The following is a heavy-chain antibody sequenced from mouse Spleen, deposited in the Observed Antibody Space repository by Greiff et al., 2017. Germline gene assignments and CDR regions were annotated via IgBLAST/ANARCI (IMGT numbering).Heavy chain of an antibody. CDR2: IWSGGST. CDR3: ARNWNYYGAYAMDY. J-gene: IGHJ4*01. V-gene: IGHV2-2*01. D-gene: IGHD1-1*01. CDR1: GFSLTSYG. Sequence: QVQLKESGPGLVQPSQSLSITCTVSGFSLTSYGVHWVRQSPGKGLEWLGVIWSGGSTDYNAAFISRLSISKDNSKSQVFFKMNSLQADDTAIYYCARNWNYYGAYAMDYWGQGTSVTVSS.